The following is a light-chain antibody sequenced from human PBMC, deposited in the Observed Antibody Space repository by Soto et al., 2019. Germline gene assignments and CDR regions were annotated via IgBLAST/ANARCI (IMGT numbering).Light chain of an antibody. Sequence: DIVMTQSPDSLAVSLGERATINYKSSQSVLYSSNNKNYLAWYQQKPGQPPKLLIYWASTRESGVPDRFSGSGSGTDFTLTISSLQAEDVAVYSCQQYYSAPLTFGGGTKVEIK. V-gene: IGKV4-1*01. CDR3: QQYYSAPLT. J-gene: IGKJ4*01. CDR2: WAS. CDR1: QSVLYSSNNKNY.